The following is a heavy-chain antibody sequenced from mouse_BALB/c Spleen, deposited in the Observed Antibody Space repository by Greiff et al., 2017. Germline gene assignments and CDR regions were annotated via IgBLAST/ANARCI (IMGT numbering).Heavy chain of an antibody. V-gene: IGHV2-6-7*01. J-gene: IGHJ3*01. CDR2: IWGDGST. D-gene: IGHD1-1*01. CDR3: ARDHYYGSSYERLAWFAY. CDR1: GFSLTGYG. Sequence: VQLVESGPGLVAPSQSLYITCTVSGFSLTGYGVNWVRQPPGKGLEWLGMIWGDGSTDYNSDLKSRLSISKDNSKSQVFLKMNSLQTDDTARYYCARDHYYGSSYERLAWFAYWGQGTLVTVSA.